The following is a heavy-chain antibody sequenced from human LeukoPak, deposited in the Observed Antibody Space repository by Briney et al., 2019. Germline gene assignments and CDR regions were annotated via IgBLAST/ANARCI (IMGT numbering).Heavy chain of an antibody. V-gene: IGHV3-48*04. D-gene: IGHD6-13*01. CDR3: VRDPSYGSSWYYYMDV. Sequence: GGSLRLSCAASEFTFVRYAMNWVRQAPGKGLEWVSYISSSSFKIGYADSVKGRFTISRDNSKNSLYLQMDSLRVEVTAVYYCVRDPSYGSSWYYYMDVWGKGTTVTVSS. J-gene: IGHJ6*03. CDR2: ISSSSFKI. CDR1: EFTFVRYA.